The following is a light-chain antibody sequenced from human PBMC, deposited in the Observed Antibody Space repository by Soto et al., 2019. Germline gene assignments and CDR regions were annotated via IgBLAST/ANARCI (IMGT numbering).Light chain of an antibody. CDR2: AAP. J-gene: IGKJ2*01. V-gene: IGKV1-39*01. Sequence: DIQMTQSPSSLSASVGDRVTITCRASQSISSYLNWYQQKPGKAPKLLIYAAPSLQSGVPSRFSGRGSGTDFTLTISSLQPEDFATYYCQQSYSTLYTFGQGTKLEIK. CDR1: QSISSY. CDR3: QQSYSTLYT.